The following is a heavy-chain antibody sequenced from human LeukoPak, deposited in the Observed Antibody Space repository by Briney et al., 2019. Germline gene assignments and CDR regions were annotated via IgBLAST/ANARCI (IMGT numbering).Heavy chain of an antibody. Sequence: GGSLRLSCTASGFTFGDYAMSWVRQAPGKGLEWVSGINWNGGSTGYADSVKGRFTISRDNAKNSLYLQMNSLRAEDTALYHCARGSGGSGSYDAFDIWGQGTMVTVSS. CDR1: GFTFGDYA. V-gene: IGHV3-20*01. J-gene: IGHJ3*02. CDR3: ARGSGGSGSYDAFDI. D-gene: IGHD3-10*01. CDR2: INWNGGST.